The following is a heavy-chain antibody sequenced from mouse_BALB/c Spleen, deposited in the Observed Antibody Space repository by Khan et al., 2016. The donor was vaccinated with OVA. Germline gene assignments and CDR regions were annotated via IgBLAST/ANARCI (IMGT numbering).Heavy chain of an antibody. J-gene: IGHJ3*01. CDR2: ISPGSGDT. CDR1: GYTFTDYY. V-gene: IGHV1-77*01. Sequence: QVQLQQSGAELARPGASVKLSCKASGYTFTDYYINWVKLRTGQGLEWIGEISPGSGDTYYNERFKGKATLTADKSSSTAYMQLSSLTSEASADYYCARRNYFGYTFAYWGQGTLVTVSA. CDR3: ARRNYFGYTFAY. D-gene: IGHD1-2*01.